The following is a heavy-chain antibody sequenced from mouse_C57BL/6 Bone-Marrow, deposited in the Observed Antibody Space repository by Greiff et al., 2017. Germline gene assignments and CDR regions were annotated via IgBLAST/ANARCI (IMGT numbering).Heavy chain of an antibody. D-gene: IGHD1-1*02. J-gene: IGHJ1*03. CDR1: GYTFTSYW. V-gene: IGHV1-64*01. Sequence: QVQLQQPGAELVKPGASVKLSCKASGYTFTSYWMHWVKQRPGQGLEWIGMIHPNSGSTNYNEKFKSKATLTVDKSSSTAYMQLSSLTSEDSAVYYCARYYYDSWYFDVWGTGTTVTVSS. CDR3: ARYYYDSWYFDV. CDR2: IHPNSGST.